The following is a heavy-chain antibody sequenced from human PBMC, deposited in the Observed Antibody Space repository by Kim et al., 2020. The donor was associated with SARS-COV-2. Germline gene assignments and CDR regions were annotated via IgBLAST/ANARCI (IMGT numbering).Heavy chain of an antibody. Sequence: SETLSLTCTVSGGSISRYYWSWIRQPPGKGLEWIGYIYYRGSTNYNRSLKSRVTISVDTSKNQFSLKLSSVTAPDTAVHYFARVYREVLQYTANWYFDH. CDR3: ARVYREVLQYTANWYFDH. D-gene: IGHD1-1*01. CDR1: GGSISRYY. J-gene: IGHJ2*01. V-gene: IGHV4-59*01. CDR2: IYYRGST.